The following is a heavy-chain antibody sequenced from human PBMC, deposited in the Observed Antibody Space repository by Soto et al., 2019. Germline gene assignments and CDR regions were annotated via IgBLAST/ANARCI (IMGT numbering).Heavy chain of an antibody. CDR3: GTNPWAGRAGTTFAFDI. Sequence: QVQLVQSGAEVKKPWASVKVSCKVSGYTLTELSMHWVRQAPGKGLEWMGGFDPEDGETIYAQKFQGRVTMTGDTATDTAYMALSSLRSEDTAVYYCGTNPWAGRAGTTFAFDIWGQGTMVTVSS. CDR1: GYTLTELS. D-gene: IGHD1-7*01. J-gene: IGHJ3*02. V-gene: IGHV1-24*01. CDR2: FDPEDGET.